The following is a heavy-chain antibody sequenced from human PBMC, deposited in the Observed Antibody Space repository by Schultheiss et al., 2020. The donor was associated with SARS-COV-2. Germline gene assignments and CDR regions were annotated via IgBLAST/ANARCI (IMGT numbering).Heavy chain of an antibody. CDR2: ISYDGSNK. D-gene: IGHD5-18*01. Sequence: GGSLRLSCAASGFTFTSYAMSWVRQAPGKGLEWVAVISYDGSNKYYADSVKGRFTISRDNSKNTLYLQMNSLRAEDTAVYYCAKASGTAIRFDYWGQGTLVTVSS. CDR3: AKASGTAIRFDY. J-gene: IGHJ4*02. CDR1: GFTFTSYA. V-gene: IGHV3-30*07.